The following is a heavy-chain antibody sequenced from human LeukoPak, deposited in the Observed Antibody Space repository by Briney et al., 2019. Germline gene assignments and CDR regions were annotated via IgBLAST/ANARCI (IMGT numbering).Heavy chain of an antibody. Sequence: GGSLRLSCVASGFSFNNYRMTWVRQAPGKGLEWVAVIWYDGSNKYYADSVKGRFTISRDNSKNTLYLQMNSLRAEDTAVYYCARLHYDILTGYPNWGQGTLVTVSS. V-gene: IGHV3-33*08. CDR2: IWYDGSNK. D-gene: IGHD3-9*01. CDR3: ARLHYDILTGYPN. J-gene: IGHJ4*02. CDR1: GFSFNNYR.